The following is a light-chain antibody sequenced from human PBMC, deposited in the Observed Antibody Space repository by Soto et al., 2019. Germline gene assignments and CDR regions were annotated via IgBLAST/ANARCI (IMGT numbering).Light chain of an antibody. V-gene: IGLV1-40*01. CDR1: SSNIGAGYD. Sequence: QPVLTQPPSVSGAPGQRVTISCTGSSSNIGAGYDVHWYQQLPGTAPKLLIYGNSNRPSGVPDRFSGSKSGTSASMAITGLQAEDEADYYCQSYDSRLSGYVFGIGTKVTVL. CDR2: GNS. J-gene: IGLJ1*01. CDR3: QSYDSRLSGYV.